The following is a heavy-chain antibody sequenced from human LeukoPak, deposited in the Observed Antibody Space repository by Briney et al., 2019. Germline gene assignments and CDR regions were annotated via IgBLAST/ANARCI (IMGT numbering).Heavy chain of an antibody. Sequence: PGGSLRLSCAASGFTFSDHYMDWVRQAPGKGLEWVGRTRNKANSYTTEYAASVKGRFTISRDDSKNSLYLQMNSLKTEDTAVYYCARVTGYSSSWYGFYYYYYMDVWGKGTTVTVSS. CDR2: TRNKANSYTT. CDR3: ARVTGYSSSWYGFYYYYYMDV. CDR1: GFTFSDHY. J-gene: IGHJ6*03. D-gene: IGHD6-13*01. V-gene: IGHV3-72*01.